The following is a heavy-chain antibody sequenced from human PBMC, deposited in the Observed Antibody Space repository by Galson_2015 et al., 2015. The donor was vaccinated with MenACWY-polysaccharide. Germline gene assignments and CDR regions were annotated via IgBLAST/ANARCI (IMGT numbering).Heavy chain of an antibody. CDR3: VRERGPFDGFDI. V-gene: IGHV3-48*02. D-gene: IGHD3-10*01. Sequence: SLRLSCAASGFTFSTYSMNWVRQAPGKGLEWVSYISSSSSTIYYADSVKGRFTISRDNAKNSLYLQMNTLRDGDTAVYYCVRERGPFDGFDIWGQGTMVTVSS. CDR1: GFTFSTYS. J-gene: IGHJ3*02. CDR2: ISSSSSTI.